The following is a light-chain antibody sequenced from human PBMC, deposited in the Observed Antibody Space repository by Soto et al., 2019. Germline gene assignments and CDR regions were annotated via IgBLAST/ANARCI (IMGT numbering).Light chain of an antibody. CDR3: NSNAGAGSNKWV. Sequence: QSALTQPPSASGSPGQSVTISCTGTSSDVGAYNYVSWYQQHPGKAPKLIIYEVTRRPSGVPDRFSGSKSGNTASLTVSGLRAEDEDDYDCNSNAGAGSNKWVFGCGTKLTVL. CDR2: EVT. J-gene: IGLJ3*02. CDR1: SSDVGAYNY. V-gene: IGLV2-8*01.